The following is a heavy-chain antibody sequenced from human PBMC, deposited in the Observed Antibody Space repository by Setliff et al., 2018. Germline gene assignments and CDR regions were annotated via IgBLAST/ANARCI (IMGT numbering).Heavy chain of an antibody. Sequence: EASVKVSCKASGYTFRNYAFDWVRQAPGQGLEWVGWISVYNGDTNYAQKFQGRVTLTTDTSTSTAYMELRSLTSDDSAFYYCARAPSVELVTIRTNSWFTYWGQGTLVTVSS. CDR2: ISVYNGDT. CDR1: GYTFRNYA. CDR3: ARAPSVELVTIRTNSWFTY. J-gene: IGHJ4*02. V-gene: IGHV1-18*01. D-gene: IGHD5-18*01.